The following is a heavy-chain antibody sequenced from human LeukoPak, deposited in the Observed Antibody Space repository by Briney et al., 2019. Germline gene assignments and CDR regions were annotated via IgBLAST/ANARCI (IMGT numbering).Heavy chain of an antibody. D-gene: IGHD3-22*01. CDR3: ARGRDSSGYYSYYYYYYMDV. CDR1: GFTFSSYG. J-gene: IGHJ6*03. Sequence: GGSLRLSCAGSGFTFSSYGMNWVRQAPGKGLEWVSYISSSSSIIYYAESLKGRFTISRDNAENSLYLQMNSLRAEDTAVYYCARGRDSSGYYSYYYYYYMDVWGKGTTVTVSS. CDR2: ISSSSSII. V-gene: IGHV3-48*01.